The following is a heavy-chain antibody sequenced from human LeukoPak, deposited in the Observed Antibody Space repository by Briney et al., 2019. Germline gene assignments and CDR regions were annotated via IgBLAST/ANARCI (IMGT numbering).Heavy chain of an antibody. Sequence: PSETLSLTCTVSGGSISSSSYYWGWIRQPPGKGLEWIGSIYYSGSTYYNPSLKSRVTISVDTSKNQFSLKLSSVTAADTAVYYCASLGPVVPAAAIFYYMDVWGKGTTVTVSS. CDR1: GGSISSSSYY. V-gene: IGHV4-39*07. CDR3: ASLGPVVPAAAIFYYMDV. CDR2: IYYSGST. D-gene: IGHD2-2*01. J-gene: IGHJ6*03.